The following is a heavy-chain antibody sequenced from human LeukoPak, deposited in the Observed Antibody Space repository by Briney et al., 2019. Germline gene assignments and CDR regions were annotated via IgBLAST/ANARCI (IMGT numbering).Heavy chain of an antibody. Sequence: GGSLRLSCAASGFTFSTYWMHWVRQAPGKGLVWVARIKNDGSSTNYADSVKGRFTISRDNAKKTLYVQMNSLRAEDTAVYYCARALVTGVTLNAFDIWGQGTMVTVS. D-gene: IGHD4-23*01. CDR3: ARALVTGVTLNAFDI. CDR2: IKNDGSST. J-gene: IGHJ3*02. CDR1: GFTFSTYW. V-gene: IGHV3-74*01.